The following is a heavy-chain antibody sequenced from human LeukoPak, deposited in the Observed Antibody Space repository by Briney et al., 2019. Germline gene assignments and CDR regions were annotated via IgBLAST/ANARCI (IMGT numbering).Heavy chain of an antibody. CDR2: INHSGST. Sequence: GSLRLSCAASGFTFSSYSMNWVRQAPGKGLEWIGEINHSGSTNYNPSLKSRVTISVDTSKNQFSLKLSSVTAADTAVYYCASPAWLFRYWGQGTLVTVSS. V-gene: IGHV4-34*01. D-gene: IGHD3-22*01. J-gene: IGHJ4*02. CDR3: ASPAWLFRY. CDR1: GFTFSSYS.